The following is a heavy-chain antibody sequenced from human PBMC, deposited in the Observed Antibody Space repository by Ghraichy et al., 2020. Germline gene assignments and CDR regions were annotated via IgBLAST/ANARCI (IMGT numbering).Heavy chain of an antibody. CDR2: IYYSGST. J-gene: IGHJ3*02. CDR1: GGSISSYY. Sequence: SETLSLTCTVSGGSISSYYWSWIRQPPGKGLEWIGYIYYSGSTNYNPSLKSRVTISVDTSNNQFSLKLSSVTAADTAVYYCARFSRNGYCSSTSCYSWGKGAFDIWGQGTIVTVSS. D-gene: IGHD2-2*02. CDR3: ARFSRNGYCSSTSCYSWGKGAFDI. V-gene: IGHV4-59*08.